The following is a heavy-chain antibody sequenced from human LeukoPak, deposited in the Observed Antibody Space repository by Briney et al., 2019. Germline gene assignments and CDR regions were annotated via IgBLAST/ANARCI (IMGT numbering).Heavy chain of an antibody. CDR2: ISSDVSNK. CDR3: AKSREADGYSYGFDY. J-gene: IGHJ4*02. D-gene: IGHD5-18*01. CDR1: GFTFSTYG. Sequence: GGSLRLSCAASGFTFSTYGMHWVRQAPGKGLEWVAVISSDVSNKFYADSVKGRFTISRDNSKNTLYLQMTSLRAEDTAVYYCAKSREADGYSYGFDYWGQGTLVTVSS. V-gene: IGHV3-30*18.